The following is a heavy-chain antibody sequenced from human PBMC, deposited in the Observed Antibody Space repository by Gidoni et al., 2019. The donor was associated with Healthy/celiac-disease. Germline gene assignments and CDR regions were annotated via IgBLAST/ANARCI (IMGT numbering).Heavy chain of an antibody. J-gene: IGHJ4*02. D-gene: IGHD3-22*01. CDR3: AREGSGCFYFDY. Sequence: QVQLVESGGGVVQPGRSLRLSCASSGFTFSSYAMHWDRQAPGKGLEWVAVISYDGSNKYYADSVKGRFTISRDNSKNTLYLQMNSLRAEDTAVYYCAREGSGCFYFDYWGQGTLVTVSS. CDR1: GFTFSSYA. V-gene: IGHV3-30*04. CDR2: ISYDGSNK.